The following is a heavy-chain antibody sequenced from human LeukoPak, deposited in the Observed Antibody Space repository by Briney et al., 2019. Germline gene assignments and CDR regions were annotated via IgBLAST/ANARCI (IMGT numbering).Heavy chain of an antibody. CDR1: GGSISSNSYY. J-gene: IGHJ3*02. CDR2: IYYSGST. D-gene: IGHD1-26*01. Sequence: SETLSLTCTVSGGSISSNSYYWSWIRQPPGKGLEWIGYIYYSGSTNYNPSLKSRVTISVDTSKNQFSLKLSSVTAADTAVYYCARGRELLSAFDIWGQGTMVTVSS. V-gene: IGHV4-61*01. CDR3: ARGRELLSAFDI.